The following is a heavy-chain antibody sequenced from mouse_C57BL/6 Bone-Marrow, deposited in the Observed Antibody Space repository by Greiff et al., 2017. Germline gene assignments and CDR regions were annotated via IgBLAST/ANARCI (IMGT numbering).Heavy chain of an antibody. Sequence: EVKVVESGGGLVQSGRSLRLSCATSGFTFSDFYMEWVRQAPGTGLEWIAASRNKANDYTTEYSASVKGRFIVSRDTSQSILYLQMNALRAEDTAIYYCARDAPANWGLMDYWGQGTSVTVSS. CDR1: GFTFSDFY. CDR3: ARDAPANWGLMDY. V-gene: IGHV7-1*01. J-gene: IGHJ4*01. D-gene: IGHD4-1*01. CDR2: SRNKANDYTT.